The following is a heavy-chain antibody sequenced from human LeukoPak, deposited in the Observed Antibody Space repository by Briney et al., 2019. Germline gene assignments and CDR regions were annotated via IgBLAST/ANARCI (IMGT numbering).Heavy chain of an antibody. D-gene: IGHD2-21*02. CDR3: ARVLAYCGGDCYSDYYYGMDV. CDR1: GFTFSSYW. Sequence: GGSLRLSCAASGFTFSSYWMPWVRQAPGKGLVWVSRINSDGSSTSYADSVKGRFTISRDNAKNTLYLQMNSLRAEDTAVYYCARVLAYCGGDCYSDYYYGMDVWGQGTTVTVSS. J-gene: IGHJ6*02. CDR2: INSDGSST. V-gene: IGHV3-74*01.